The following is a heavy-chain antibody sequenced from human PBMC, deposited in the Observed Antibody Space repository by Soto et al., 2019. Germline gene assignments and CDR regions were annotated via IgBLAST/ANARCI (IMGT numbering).Heavy chain of an antibody. D-gene: IGHD6-13*01. V-gene: IGHV3-33*01. Sequence: QVQLVESGGGVVQPGRSLRLSCAASGFTFSSYGMHWVRQAPGKGLEWVAVIWYDGSNKYYADSVKGRFTISRDNSKNTLYLQMNSLRAEDTAVYYCARCPNIAPEVYYYYYYGMDVWGQGTTVTVSS. CDR1: GFTFSSYG. J-gene: IGHJ6*02. CDR2: IWYDGSNK. CDR3: ARCPNIAPEVYYYYYYGMDV.